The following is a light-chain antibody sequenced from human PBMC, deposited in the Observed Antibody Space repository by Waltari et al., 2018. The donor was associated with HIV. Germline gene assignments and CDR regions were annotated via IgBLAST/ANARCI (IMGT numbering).Light chain of an antibody. V-gene: IGLV1-51*02. Sequence: QSVLTQPPSVSAAPGQKVTISCSGSSSNIGNNSVSWYQQLPGTAPKLLIYEKNKRPSGIPDRFSGSKSGTSATLGITGLQTGDEADDYCGTWDSSLSAGGVFGGGTKLTVL. CDR3: GTWDSSLSAGGV. CDR1: SSNIGNNS. J-gene: IGLJ3*02. CDR2: EKN.